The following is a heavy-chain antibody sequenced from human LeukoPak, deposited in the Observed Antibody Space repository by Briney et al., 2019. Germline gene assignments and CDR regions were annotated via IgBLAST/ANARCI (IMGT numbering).Heavy chain of an antibody. D-gene: IGHD3-9*01. CDR2: IYYSGST. CDR1: GGSISSGGYY. CDR3: ARHAQTGRTDY. Sequence: SETLSLTCTVSGGSISSGGYYWSWIRQHPGKGLEWIGYIYYSGSTYYNPSLKSRVTISVDTSKNQFSLRLSSVTAADTAVYYCARHAQTGRTDYWGQGTLVTVSS. V-gene: IGHV4-31*03. J-gene: IGHJ4*02.